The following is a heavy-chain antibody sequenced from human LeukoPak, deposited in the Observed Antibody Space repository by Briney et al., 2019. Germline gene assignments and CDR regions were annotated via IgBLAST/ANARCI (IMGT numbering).Heavy chain of an antibody. J-gene: IGHJ4*02. Sequence: GESLKISCAASGFTFSSYAMSWVRQAPGEGLELVSAISGSGGSTYYADSVKGRFTISRDNSKNTLYLQMNSLRAEDTAVYYCAKTWTSCCPIDYWGQGTLVTVSS. CDR1: GFTFSSYA. CDR2: ISGSGGST. V-gene: IGHV3-23*01. D-gene: IGHD2-2*01. CDR3: AKTWTSCCPIDY.